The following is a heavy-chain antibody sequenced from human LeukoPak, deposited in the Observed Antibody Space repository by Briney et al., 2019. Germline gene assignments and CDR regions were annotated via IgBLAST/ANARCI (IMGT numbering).Heavy chain of an antibody. V-gene: IGHV3-23*01. CDR3: AKDQRFFDY. CDR1: GFTFSSYG. J-gene: IGHJ4*02. CDR2: ISGSGGTT. D-gene: IGHD5-24*01. Sequence: GGSLRLSCAASGFTFSSYGMHWVRQAPGKGLEWVSVISGSGGTTYYADSVKGRFTMSRDNSKNTLYLQMNSLRAEDTAVYYCAKDQRFFDYWGQGTLVTVSS.